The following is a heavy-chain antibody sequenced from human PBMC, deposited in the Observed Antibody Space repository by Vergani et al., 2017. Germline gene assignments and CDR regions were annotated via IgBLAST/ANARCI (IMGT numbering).Heavy chain of an antibody. Sequence: QVQLQESGPGLVKPSQTLSLTCTVSGGSISSGGYYWSWIRQHPGKGLEWIGYIYYSGSTYYNPSLKSRVTISVDTSKNQFSLKLSSVTAADTAVYYCARVGRSSYGDSPNYYYYGMDVWGQGTTVTVSS. J-gene: IGHJ6*02. D-gene: IGHD4-17*01. CDR3: ARVGRSSYGDSPNYYYYGMDV. CDR2: IYYSGST. CDR1: GGSISSGGYY. V-gene: IGHV4-31*03.